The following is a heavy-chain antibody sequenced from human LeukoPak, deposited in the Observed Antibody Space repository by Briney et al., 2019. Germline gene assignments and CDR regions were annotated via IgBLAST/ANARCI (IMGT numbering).Heavy chain of an antibody. CDR3: VRSEIDDYSRY. CDR2: ISQSGST. Sequence: SETLSLTCTVSGYSISSGYEWGWIRQPPGKRLEWLGSISQSGSTYDNRSLKSRVTMSVDTARNQFSLKLTSVTAADTAVYYCVRSEIDDYSRYWGRGMLVIVSS. J-gene: IGHJ4*02. CDR1: GYSISSGYE. V-gene: IGHV4-38-2*02. D-gene: IGHD4-11*01.